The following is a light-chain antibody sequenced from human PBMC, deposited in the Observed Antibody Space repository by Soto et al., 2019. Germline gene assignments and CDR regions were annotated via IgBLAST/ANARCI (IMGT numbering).Light chain of an antibody. V-gene: IGKV1D-13*01. CDR3: QQFYNYPLT. Sequence: AIQLTQSPSSLSASVGDRVTITCRASQGISSALAWYQQKLGKAPKVLIHDASSLESGVPSRFSGSGSGTDFTLTISSLQPEDFATYYCQQFYNYPLTFGGGTKVEIK. J-gene: IGKJ4*01. CDR2: DAS. CDR1: QGISSA.